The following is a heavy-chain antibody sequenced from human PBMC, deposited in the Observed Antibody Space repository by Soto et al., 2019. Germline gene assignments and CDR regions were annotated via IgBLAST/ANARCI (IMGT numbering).Heavy chain of an antibody. CDR1: GFTFRSYA. V-gene: IGHV3-23*01. CDR3: AKVSGYSYGFY. J-gene: IGHJ4*02. CDR2: ISGSGGST. D-gene: IGHD5-18*01. Sequence: EVQRLESGGGLVQPGGSLRLSCAAAGFTFRSYAMSWVRQAPGKGLEWVSAISGSGGSTYYAYSVKGRFTISRDDSKNTLYLQMNSPRAEDRAVYYCAKVSGYSYGFYWGQGPLVTVSS.